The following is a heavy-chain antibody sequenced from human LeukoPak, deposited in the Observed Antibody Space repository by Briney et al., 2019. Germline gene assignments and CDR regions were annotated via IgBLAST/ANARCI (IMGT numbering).Heavy chain of an antibody. CDR1: GLPFSSYA. CDR2: IPYDGSNE. V-gene: IGHV3-30*18. J-gene: IGHJ4*02. CDR3: AKSKFSCIGNNCYSPDY. D-gene: IGHD2-15*01. Sequence: GWSLRLSCAASGLPFSSYAMHWVRQAPGKGLEWVALIPYDGSNEHYADSVKGRFTISRDNSKNTLYLQVNSLRAEDTAVYYCAKSKFSCIGNNCYSPDYWGQGTLVTVSS.